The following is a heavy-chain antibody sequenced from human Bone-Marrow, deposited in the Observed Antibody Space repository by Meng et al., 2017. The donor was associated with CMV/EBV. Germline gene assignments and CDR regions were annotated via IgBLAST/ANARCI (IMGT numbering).Heavy chain of an antibody. CDR3: ARVVYYDSSGTFDY. J-gene: IGHJ4*02. CDR1: GGSISSYY. V-gene: IGHV4-59*01. D-gene: IGHD3-22*01. CDR2: IYYSGST. Sequence: SETLSLTCTVSGGSISSYYWSWIRQPPGKGLEWIGYIYYSGSTNYNPSLKSRVTISVDTSKNQFSLKLSSVTAADTAVYYCARVVYYDSSGTFDYWGQGPLVTVSS.